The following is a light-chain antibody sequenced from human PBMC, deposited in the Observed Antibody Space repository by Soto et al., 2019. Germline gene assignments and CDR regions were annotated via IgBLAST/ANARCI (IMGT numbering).Light chain of an antibody. J-gene: IGKJ5*01. CDR2: GAF. V-gene: IGKV3-11*01. CDR1: QSVSSN. Sequence: EIVFTQSPATLSLSPGERATLSCRASQSVSSNLAWYQQKPGQAPSLLIYGAFTRETGIPARFSGSGAGTDFTLTISSLEPEDVAVYYCQHRMNWTLTFGQGTRLEIK. CDR3: QHRMNWTLT.